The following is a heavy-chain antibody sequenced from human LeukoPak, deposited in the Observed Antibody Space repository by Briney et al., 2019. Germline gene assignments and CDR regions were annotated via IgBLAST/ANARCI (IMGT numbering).Heavy chain of an antibody. CDR2: INPNSGGT. CDR1: GYTFTGYY. Sequence: ASVKVSCKASGYTFTGYYMHWVRQAPGQGLEWMGWINPNSGGTNYAQKFQGRVTMTRDTSISTAYMELSRLRSDDTAVYYCARGHLPNSSSWYGVFDYWGQGTLVTVSS. J-gene: IGHJ4*02. V-gene: IGHV1-2*02. D-gene: IGHD6-13*01. CDR3: ARGHLPNSSSWYGVFDY.